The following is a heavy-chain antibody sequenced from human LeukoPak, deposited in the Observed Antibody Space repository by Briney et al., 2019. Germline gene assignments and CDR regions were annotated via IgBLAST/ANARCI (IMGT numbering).Heavy chain of an antibody. CDR1: GGSFSGYY. D-gene: IGHD1-7*01. J-gene: IGHJ3*02. V-gene: IGHV4-34*01. Sequence: PSETLSLTYAVYGGSFSGYYWSWIRQPPGKGLEWIGTIYYSGSTYYTPSLKSRVTISVDTSKNRLSLKLSSVTAADTAVYYCAIWNWGDAFDIWGQGTMVTVSS. CDR2: IYYSGST. CDR3: AIWNWGDAFDI.